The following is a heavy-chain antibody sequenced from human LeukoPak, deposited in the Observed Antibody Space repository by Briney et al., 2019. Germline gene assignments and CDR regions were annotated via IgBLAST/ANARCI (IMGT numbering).Heavy chain of an antibody. CDR2: INPNSGGT. CDR1: GYTFTGYY. CDR3: ARFLLGIRAFDI. Sequence: ASVKVSCKASGYTFTGYYMHWVRQAPGQGLEWMGRINPNSGGTNYAQKFQGRVTMTRDTSISTAYMEPSRLRSDDTAVYYCARFLLGIRAFDIWGQGTMVTVSS. V-gene: IGHV1-2*06. J-gene: IGHJ3*02. D-gene: IGHD7-27*01.